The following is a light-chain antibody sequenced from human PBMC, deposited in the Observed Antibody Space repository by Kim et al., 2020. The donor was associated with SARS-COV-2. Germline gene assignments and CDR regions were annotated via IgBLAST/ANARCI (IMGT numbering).Light chain of an antibody. CDR2: DVS. CDR1: SSDVGGYSY. Sequence: QSVLTQPASVSGSPGQSITISCTGTSSDVGGYSYVSWYQQQPGKAPKLMIYDVSRRASGLSNRFSGSKSGNTASLTISRLQAEDEADYYCSSYTSSTTWVFGGGTQLTVL. V-gene: IGLV2-14*01. CDR3: SSYTSSTTWV. J-gene: IGLJ3*02.